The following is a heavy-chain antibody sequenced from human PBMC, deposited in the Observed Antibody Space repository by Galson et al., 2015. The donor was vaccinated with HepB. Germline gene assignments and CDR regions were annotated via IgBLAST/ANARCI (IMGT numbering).Heavy chain of an antibody. CDR1: GYTFSSYG. Sequence: SVKVSCKASGYTFSSYGISWVRQAPGQGLEWMGWISPNNGNANYAQRLQGRVTMTTDTSTSTAYMELRSLRSDDTAVYYCARDGNSDREIDPWGQGTLVTVSS. CDR3: ARDGNSDREIDP. V-gene: IGHV1-18*01. J-gene: IGHJ5*02. CDR2: ISPNNGNA. D-gene: IGHD2/OR15-2a*01.